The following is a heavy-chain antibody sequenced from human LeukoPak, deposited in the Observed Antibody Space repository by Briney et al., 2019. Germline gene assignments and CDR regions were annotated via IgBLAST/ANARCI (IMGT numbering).Heavy chain of an antibody. CDR2: INPNSGGT. D-gene: IGHD1/OR15-1a*01. J-gene: IGHJ4*02. CDR3: ATGRWNTLTNGKIVPFDY. V-gene: IGHV1-2*02. CDR1: GYTFTGYY. Sequence: ASVKVSCKASGYTFTGYYMHWVRQAPGQGREWMGWINPNSGGTNYAQKFQGRVTMTRDTSISTAYMELSRLRSDDTAVYYCATGRWNTLTNGKIVPFDYWGQGTLVTVSS.